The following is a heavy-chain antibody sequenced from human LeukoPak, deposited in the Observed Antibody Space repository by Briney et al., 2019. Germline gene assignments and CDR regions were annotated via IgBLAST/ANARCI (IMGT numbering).Heavy chain of an antibody. CDR1: GGTFSSYA. CDR3: AREREFDAFDI. CDR2: MNPNSGNT. D-gene: IGHD3-10*01. J-gene: IGHJ3*02. Sequence: ASVKVSCKASGGTFSSYAISWVRQAPGQGLEWMGWMNPNSGNTGYAQKFQGRVTMTRNTSISTAYMELSGLRSEDTAVYYCAREREFDAFDIWGQGTMVTVSS. V-gene: IGHV1-8*02.